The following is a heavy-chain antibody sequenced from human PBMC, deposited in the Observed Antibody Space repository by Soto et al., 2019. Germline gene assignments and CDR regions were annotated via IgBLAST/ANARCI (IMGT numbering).Heavy chain of an antibody. CDR2: ISSSGHSI. Sequence: GGSLRLSCKGFDFILSPSTIHWVRRAPGKGLEWVSSISSSGHSIDYADSPQGRFTISRDNAKNSVFLHMNSLRAEDTAVYYCARDSAFSLAGPIFDFWGQGTLVTVSS. D-gene: IGHD2-21*01. CDR3: ARDSAFSLAGPIFDF. J-gene: IGHJ4*01. CDR1: DFILSPST. V-gene: IGHV3-21*01.